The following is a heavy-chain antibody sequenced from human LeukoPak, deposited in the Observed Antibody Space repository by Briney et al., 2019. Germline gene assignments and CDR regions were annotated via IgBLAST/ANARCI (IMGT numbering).Heavy chain of an antibody. J-gene: IGHJ3*02. CDR2: ISGSGGST. D-gene: IGHD2-2*01. CDR1: GFTFSSYA. V-gene: IGHV3-23*01. Sequence: GGSLRLSCAASGFTFSSYAMSWVRQAPRKGLEWVSAISGSGGSTFYADSVKGRFTISRDNSKNTLYLQMNSLRAEDTAVYYCAKDWDERDCSSTSCFNDAFDIWGQGTMVTVSS. CDR3: AKDWDERDCSSTSCFNDAFDI.